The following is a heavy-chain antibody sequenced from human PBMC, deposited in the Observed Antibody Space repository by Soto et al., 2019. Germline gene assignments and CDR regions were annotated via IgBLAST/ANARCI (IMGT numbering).Heavy chain of an antibody. J-gene: IGHJ4*02. CDR3: ARDNGYESDY. CDR1: VYTWTSYG. CDR2: IRAYNGNT. V-gene: IGHV1-18*01. D-gene: IGHD5-12*01. Sequence: QVQLVQSVAAVKKPGASVKVSCKASVYTWTSYGISWVRQAPGHGLAWMGWIRAYNGNTNSAPKVQVRVTMTTDKATSTAYMELRSLRSADTAVYYCARDNGYESDYWGQGTLVTVSS.